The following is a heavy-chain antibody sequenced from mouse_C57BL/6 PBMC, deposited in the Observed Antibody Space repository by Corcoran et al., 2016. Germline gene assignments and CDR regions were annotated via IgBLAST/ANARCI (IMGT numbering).Heavy chain of an antibody. D-gene: IGHD2-10*02. CDR3: ARSSNKGTGFFAV. Sequence: QVQLQQSGPELVKPGASVKLSCKASGYTFTSYDINWVKQRPGQGLEWIGWIYPRDGSTKYNEKFKGKATLTVDTSSSTAYMELHSLTSEDSAGYFCARSSNKGTGFFAVWGQGTTVTVSS. J-gene: IGHJ1*01. CDR2: IYPRDGST. CDR1: GYTFTSYD. V-gene: IGHV1-85*01.